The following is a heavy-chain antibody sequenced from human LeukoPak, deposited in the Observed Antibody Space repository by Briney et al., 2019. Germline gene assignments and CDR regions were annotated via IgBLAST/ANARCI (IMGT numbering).Heavy chain of an antibody. V-gene: IGHV3-15*07. J-gene: IGHJ4*02. Sequence: PGGSLRLSCAAPGLTFNNAWMNWVRQAPGKGLEWVGRVKSKADGGSIDYGAPVKGRFTISRDDSKNTLYLQMNSLNTEDTAVYYCATEKSGIWSGDFWGRGTLVTVSS. CDR1: GLTFNNAW. D-gene: IGHD6-13*01. CDR2: VKSKADGGSI. CDR3: ATEKSGIWSGDF.